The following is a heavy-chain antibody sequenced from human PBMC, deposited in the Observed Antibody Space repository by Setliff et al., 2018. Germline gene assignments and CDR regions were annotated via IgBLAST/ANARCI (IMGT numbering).Heavy chain of an antibody. Sequence: ASVKVSCKASGYSFSDFYIHWVRQVPGRGPEWMGSINPKSGVTRYVQKFQGRVTITRDTSISTAYMELSSLRSDDTAVYYCARDGISWLNWLDPRGQGTPVTVSS. CDR1: GYSFSDFY. CDR2: INPKSGVT. V-gene: IGHV1-2*02. CDR3: ARDGISWLNWLDP. J-gene: IGHJ5*02. D-gene: IGHD6-13*01.